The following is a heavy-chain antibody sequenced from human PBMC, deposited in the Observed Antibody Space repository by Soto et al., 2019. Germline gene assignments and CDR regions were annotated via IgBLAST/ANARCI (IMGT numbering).Heavy chain of an antibody. V-gene: IGHV1-18*04. CDR1: GFTLSNYG. CDR2: ISGANGNT. J-gene: IGHJ4*02. Sequence: ASVKVSCKASGFTLSNYGIHWVRQAPGQGLEWMGWISGANGNTNYARKVQGRVTMTTDTSTSTFYLDLTSLRSGDTALYYCARGYWNDWLDYWGGGTPVNVSS. D-gene: IGHD1-1*01. CDR3: ARGYWNDWLDY.